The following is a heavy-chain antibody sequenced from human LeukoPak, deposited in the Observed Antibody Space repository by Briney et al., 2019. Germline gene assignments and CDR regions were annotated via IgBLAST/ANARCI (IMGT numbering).Heavy chain of an antibody. J-gene: IGHJ4*02. Sequence: GWSLRLSCAASGFTFSSYEMNWVRQAPGKGLEWVSYISSSGSTIYYADSVKGRFTISRDNAKNSLYLQMNSLRAEDTAVYYCAGGVITSPVDYWGQGTLVTVSS. D-gene: IGHD3-22*01. CDR2: ISSSGSTI. CDR3: AGGVITSPVDY. CDR1: GFTFSSYE. V-gene: IGHV3-48*03.